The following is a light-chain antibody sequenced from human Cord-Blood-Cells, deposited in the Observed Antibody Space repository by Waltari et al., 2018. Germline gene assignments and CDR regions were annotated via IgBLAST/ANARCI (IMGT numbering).Light chain of an antibody. CDR3: QQYYSTPYT. J-gene: IGKJ2*01. V-gene: IGKV4-1*01. CDR2: WAS. Sequence: DIVMTQSPVSLAVALGERPTINCKSGPSVLYSSNNKNYLAWYQKKPGQPPKLLIYWASNRGSGVPHRFSGSGSGTDFNLTISSLQAEDVAVYYCQQYYSTPYTFGQGTKLEIK. CDR1: PSVLYSSNNKNY.